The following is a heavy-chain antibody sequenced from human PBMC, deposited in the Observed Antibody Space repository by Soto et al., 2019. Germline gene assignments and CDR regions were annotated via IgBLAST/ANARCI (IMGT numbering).Heavy chain of an antibody. V-gene: IGHV1-8*01. D-gene: IGHD3-22*01. CDR1: GSTFTSYD. CDR3: ARLYKYDSNTYYYRLDP. CDR2: MNPNSGNT. J-gene: IGHJ5*02. Sequence: ASVKVSCKASGSTFTSYDINWVRQATGQGLEWMGWMNPNSGNTGYAQKFQGRVSMTRNTSVSTAYMELSSLRSEDTAVYYCARLYKYDSNTYYYRLDPWGQGTLVTVSS.